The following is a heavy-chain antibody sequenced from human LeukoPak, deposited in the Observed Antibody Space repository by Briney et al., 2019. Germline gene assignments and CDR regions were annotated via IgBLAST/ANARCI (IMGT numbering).Heavy chain of an antibody. CDR1: VYTFTNYY. CDR3: ARGGIFDY. CDR2: INPSGGST. Sequence: GASVRVSCTASVYTFTNYYMHWVRQAPGXGLESMGIINPSGGSTSYAQKFQGRVTMTSDTSTSTVYMELSSLRSEDTAVYYCARGGIFDYWGQGTLVNVSS. V-gene: IGHV1-46*01. D-gene: IGHD3-10*01. J-gene: IGHJ4*02.